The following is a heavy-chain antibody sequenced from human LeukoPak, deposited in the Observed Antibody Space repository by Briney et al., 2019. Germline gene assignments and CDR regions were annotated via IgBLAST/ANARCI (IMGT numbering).Heavy chain of an antibody. D-gene: IGHD4-17*01. V-gene: IGHV1-46*01. CDR1: GYTFTSYY. Sequence: ASVKVSCEASGYTFTSYYMHWVRQAPGQGLEWMGIINPSGGSTSYAQKFQGRVTMTRDTSTSTVYMELSSLRSEDTAAYYCARVQTTVTSSLGYWGQGTLVTVSS. CDR2: INPSGGST. J-gene: IGHJ4*02. CDR3: ARVQTTVTSSLGY.